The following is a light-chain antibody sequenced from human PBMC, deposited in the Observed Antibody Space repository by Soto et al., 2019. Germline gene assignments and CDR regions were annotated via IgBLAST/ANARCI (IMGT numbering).Light chain of an antibody. Sequence: QSVLTQPASVSGSPGQSITISCTGTSSDVGGFNSVSWYQQHPGKVPKLMIFEVSNRPSGVSPRFSASKSGNTASLTISGLQAEDEADYYCSSYTSGSLVVFGGGTKLTVL. CDR2: EVS. CDR1: SSDVGGFNS. CDR3: SSYTSGSLVV. V-gene: IGLV2-14*01. J-gene: IGLJ2*01.